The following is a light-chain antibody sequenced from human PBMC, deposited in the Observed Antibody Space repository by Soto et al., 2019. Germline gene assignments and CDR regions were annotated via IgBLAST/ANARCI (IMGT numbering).Light chain of an antibody. CDR3: QQYNNWPPWT. CDR2: GAS. Sequence: EIVMTQSAATLSGSAGERATLSCRASQSVSSNLAWYQQKPPQSPRLLVYGASTRATGIPARFSGSGSGTEFTLTISSLQSEDFAVYYCQQYNNWPPWTFGQGTKVDIK. J-gene: IGKJ1*01. V-gene: IGKV3-15*01. CDR1: QSVSSN.